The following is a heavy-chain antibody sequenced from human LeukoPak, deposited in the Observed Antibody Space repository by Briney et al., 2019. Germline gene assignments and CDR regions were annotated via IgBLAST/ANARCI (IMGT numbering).Heavy chain of an antibody. CDR2: ISYDGSNK. D-gene: IGHD1-7*01. J-gene: IGHJ4*02. Sequence: PGGSLRLSCAASGFTFSSYAMHWVRQAPGKGLEWVAVISYDGSNKYYADSVKGRFTISRDNSKNTLYLQMNSLRAEDTAVYYCARGPGTTSPFDYWGQGTLVTVSS. CDR3: ARGPGTTSPFDY. V-gene: IGHV3-30-3*01. CDR1: GFTFSSYA.